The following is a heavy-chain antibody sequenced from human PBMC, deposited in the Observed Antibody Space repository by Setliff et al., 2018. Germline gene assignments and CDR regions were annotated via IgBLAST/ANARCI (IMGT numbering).Heavy chain of an antibody. J-gene: IGHJ6*02. CDR3: AGSITMVRGGGMDV. Sequence: VASVKVSCKASGYTFTSYAMHWVRQAPGQRREWMGWSNAGNGNTKYSQKFQGRVTITRDTSASTAYMELSSLRSEDTAVYYCAGSITMVRGGGMDVWGQGTTVTVSS. CDR1: GYTFTSYA. CDR2: SNAGNGNT. V-gene: IGHV1-3*01. D-gene: IGHD3-10*01.